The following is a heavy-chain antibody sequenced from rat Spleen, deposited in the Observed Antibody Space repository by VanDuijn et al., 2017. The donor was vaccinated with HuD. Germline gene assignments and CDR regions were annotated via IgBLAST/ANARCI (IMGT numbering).Heavy chain of an antibody. CDR3: ARDWSYNSGFDY. J-gene: IGHJ2*01. Sequence: QVQLKESGPGLVQPSQTLSLTCTVAGFSPTSNNVHWVRQPPGKGLEWMGVLWNTGGTRYNSALKSRLSIRRDTSKSQVFLKMNSLQTEDTATYYCARDWSYNSGFDYWGQGVMVTVSS. CDR1: GFSPTSNN. CDR2: LWNTGGT. D-gene: IGHD4-3*01. V-gene: IGHV2-41*01.